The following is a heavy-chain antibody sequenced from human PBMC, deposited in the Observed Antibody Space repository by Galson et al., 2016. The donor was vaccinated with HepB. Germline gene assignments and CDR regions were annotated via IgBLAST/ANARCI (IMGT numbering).Heavy chain of an antibody. J-gene: IGHJ4*02. D-gene: IGHD1-26*01. CDR1: GDSISGSIYY. V-gene: IGHV4-39*01. Sequence: SETLSLTCSVSGDSISGSIYYWGWIRQPPGKGLEWIGTIYYNGDTYYNTSLQSRVTISVDTSKNQFSLKLTSVTAADTAVYYCARQISLWDRPYTPFEYWGQGTLVTVSS. CDR2: IYYNGDT. CDR3: ARQISLWDRPYTPFEY.